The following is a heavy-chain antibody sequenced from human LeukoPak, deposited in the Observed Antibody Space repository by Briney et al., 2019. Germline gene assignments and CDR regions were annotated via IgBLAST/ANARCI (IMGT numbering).Heavy chain of an antibody. CDR3: ARVSRPWNAFDI. CDR2: ISSSSSTI. V-gene: IGHV3-48*01. Sequence: GGSLRLSCAASGFTFSSYSMNWVRQAPGKGLEWVSSISSSSSTIYYADSVKGRFTISRDNAKNSLYMQMNSLGAEDTAVYYCARVSRPWNAFDIWGKGTMVTVSS. CDR1: GFTFSSYS. J-gene: IGHJ3*02.